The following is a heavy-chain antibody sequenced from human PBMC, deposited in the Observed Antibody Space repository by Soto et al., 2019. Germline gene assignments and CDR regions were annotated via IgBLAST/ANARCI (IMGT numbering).Heavy chain of an antibody. D-gene: IGHD6-13*01. CDR2: INCSDGST. CDR3: AKNRERDAWYEDY. Sequence: EVQLLESGGGLVQPGGSLRLSCVASGFSFSSYAMTWVRQAPGKGLEWVSVINCSDGSTYDAHSVKGRFTISRDNSKNTLYLQMNSLRAEDTAVYYCAKNRERDAWYEDYWGQGTLVTVSS. J-gene: IGHJ4*02. V-gene: IGHV3-23*01. CDR1: GFSFSSYA.